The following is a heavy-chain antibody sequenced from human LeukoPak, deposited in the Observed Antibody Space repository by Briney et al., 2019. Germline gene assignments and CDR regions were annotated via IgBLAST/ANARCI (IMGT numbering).Heavy chain of an antibody. Sequence: SETLSLTCTVSGGSISSYYWSWIRQPAGKGLEWIGRIYTSGSTNYNPSLKSRVTMSVDTSKNQFSLKLSSVTAADTAVYYCARTLVVPAANYFDYWGQGTLVTVSS. D-gene: IGHD2-2*01. CDR1: GGSISSYY. CDR3: ARTLVVPAANYFDY. V-gene: IGHV4-4*07. J-gene: IGHJ4*02. CDR2: IYTSGST.